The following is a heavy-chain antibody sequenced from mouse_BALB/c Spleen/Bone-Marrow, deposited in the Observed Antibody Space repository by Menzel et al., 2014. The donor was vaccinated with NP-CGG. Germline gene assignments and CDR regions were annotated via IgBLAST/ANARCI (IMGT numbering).Heavy chain of an antibody. Sequence: SGPELEKPGASVKISCKASGYSFTAYNMNWVKQSNGKSLEWIGSIDPYYGGTSHNQKFKGKATLTVDKSSSTAYMQLKNLTSEDSAVYYCTRDDSPYWYFDVWGAGTTVTVSS. CDR2: IDPYYGGT. CDR1: GYSFTAYN. V-gene: IGHV1-39*01. CDR3: TRDDSPYWYFDV. D-gene: IGHD2-4*01. J-gene: IGHJ1*01.